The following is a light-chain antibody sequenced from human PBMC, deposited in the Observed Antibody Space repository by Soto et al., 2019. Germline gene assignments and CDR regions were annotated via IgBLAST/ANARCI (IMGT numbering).Light chain of an antibody. CDR2: GAS. V-gene: IGKV3-15*01. Sequence: EIVLTQSPGTLSLSPWGRATLSCRASQSVSSSYLAWYQQKPGQAPRLLIYGASTRATGIPARFSGSGSGTEFTLTISSLQSEDFAVYYCQQYDNWPLTFGGGTKVDIK. CDR1: QSVSSSY. J-gene: IGKJ4*01. CDR3: QQYDNWPLT.